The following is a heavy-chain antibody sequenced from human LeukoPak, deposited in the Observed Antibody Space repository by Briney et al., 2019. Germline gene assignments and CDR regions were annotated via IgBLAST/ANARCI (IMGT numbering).Heavy chain of an antibody. Sequence: GGSLRLSCTASGFTFGDYAMSWVRQAPGKGLEWVSYISSSSSTIYCADSVKGRFTISRDNAKNSLYLQMNSLRAEDTAVYYCARTPDDWSPFDYWGQGTLVTVSS. V-gene: IGHV3-48*01. D-gene: IGHD3-9*01. CDR2: ISSSSSTI. CDR1: GFTFGDYA. CDR3: ARTPDDWSPFDY. J-gene: IGHJ4*02.